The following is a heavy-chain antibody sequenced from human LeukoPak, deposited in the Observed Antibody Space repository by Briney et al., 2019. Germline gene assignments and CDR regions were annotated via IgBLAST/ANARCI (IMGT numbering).Heavy chain of an antibody. D-gene: IGHD2-2*01. Sequence: ASVKVSCKASGYTFTIYGISWVRQAPGQGLEWMGWISAYNGNTNYAQKLQGRVTMTTDTSTSTAYMELRSLRSGDTAVYYCASNFDDQLPSPGGYWGQGTLVTVSS. CDR2: ISAYNGNT. J-gene: IGHJ4*02. CDR1: GYTFTIYG. CDR3: ASNFDDQLPSPGGY. V-gene: IGHV1-18*04.